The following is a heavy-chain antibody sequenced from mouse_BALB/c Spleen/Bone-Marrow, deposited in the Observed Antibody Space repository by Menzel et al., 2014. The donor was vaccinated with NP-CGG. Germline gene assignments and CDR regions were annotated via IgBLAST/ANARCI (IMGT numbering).Heavy chain of an antibody. J-gene: IGHJ4*01. CDR3: ARDDYYAMGY. CDR2: IRNKANGYTT. Sequence: EVMLVESGGGLVQPGGSLRLSCATSGLTFTDYYMSWVRQPPGKALEWLGFIRNKANGYTTEYSASVKGRLTISRDNSQSILYLQMNPLRAEDSATYYCARDDYYAMGYWGQGTSVTGSS. CDR1: GLTFTDYY. V-gene: IGHV7-3*02.